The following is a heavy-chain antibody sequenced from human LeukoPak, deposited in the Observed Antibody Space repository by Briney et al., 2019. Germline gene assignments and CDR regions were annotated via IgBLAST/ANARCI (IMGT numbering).Heavy chain of an antibody. D-gene: IGHD1-26*01. J-gene: IGHJ4*02. V-gene: IGHV1-18*01. CDR2: ISAYNGNT. Sequence: GASVKVSCKASGCTFTSYGISWVRQAPGQGLEWMGWISAYNGNTNYAQKLQGRVTMTTDTSTSTAYMELRSLRSDDTAVYYCARKGDSGSYAPLYYWGQGTLVTVSS. CDR1: GCTFTSYG. CDR3: ARKGDSGSYAPLYY.